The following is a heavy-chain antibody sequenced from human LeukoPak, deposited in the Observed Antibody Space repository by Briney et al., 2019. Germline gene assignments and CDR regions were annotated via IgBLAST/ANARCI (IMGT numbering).Heavy chain of an antibody. Sequence: GGSLRLSCAASGFTFSSYAMSWVRQAPGKGLEWVSAISGSGGSTYYADSVKGRFTISRDNSKNTLYLQMNSLRAEDTAVYYCANMHYGDPNFDYWGQGTLVTASS. CDR2: ISGSGGST. CDR1: GFTFSSYA. V-gene: IGHV3-23*01. J-gene: IGHJ4*02. D-gene: IGHD4-17*01. CDR3: ANMHYGDPNFDY.